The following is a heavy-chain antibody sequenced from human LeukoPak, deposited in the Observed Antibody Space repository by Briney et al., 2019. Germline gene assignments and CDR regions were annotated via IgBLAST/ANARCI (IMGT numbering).Heavy chain of an antibody. CDR2: IIPIFGTA. CDR1: GGTFSSYA. D-gene: IGHD3-3*01. CDR3: ARDLPGFGVVISY. Sequence: SVKVSCKASGGTFSSYAISWVRQAPGQGLEWMGGIIPIFGTANYAQKFQGRVTITADESTSTAYMELSSLRSEDTAVYYCARDLPGFGVVISYWGQGTLVTVSS. V-gene: IGHV1-69*13. J-gene: IGHJ4*02.